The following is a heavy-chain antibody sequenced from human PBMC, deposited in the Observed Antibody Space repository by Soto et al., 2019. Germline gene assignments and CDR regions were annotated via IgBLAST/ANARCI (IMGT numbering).Heavy chain of an antibody. D-gene: IGHD2-21*02. J-gene: IGHJ6*02. CDR1: GFSFSTYA. CDR3: AKTQPTPRDHFSHGLDV. V-gene: IGHV3-23*01. Sequence: EEQLLESGGGLVQPGGSLRLSCAASGFSFSTYAISWVRQAPGKGLEWVSTISGSGDRTYQADSVKGRFTISRDNSKNXVYLQMNSLRVEDTAVYYCAKTQPTPRDHFSHGLDVWGQGTTVAVSS. CDR2: ISGSGDRT.